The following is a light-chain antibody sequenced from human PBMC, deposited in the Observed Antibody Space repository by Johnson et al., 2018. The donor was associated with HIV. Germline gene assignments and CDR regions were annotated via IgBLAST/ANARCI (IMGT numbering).Light chain of an antibody. J-gene: IGLJ1*01. CDR3: GTWDSRLRSGF. CDR2: DNN. CDR1: SSNIGNNY. V-gene: IGLV1-51*01. Sequence: QSVLTQPPSVSAAPGQKVTISCSGSSSNIGNNYVSWYQQLPGTAPKLLIYDNNKRPSGTPDRFSGSKSGTSATLGITGLQTGDEADFYCGTWDSRLRSGFFGPGTKVTVL.